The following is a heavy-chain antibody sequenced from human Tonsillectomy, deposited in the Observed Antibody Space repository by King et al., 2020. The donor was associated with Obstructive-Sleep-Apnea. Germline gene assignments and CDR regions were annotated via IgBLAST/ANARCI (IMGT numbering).Heavy chain of an antibody. CDR3: ARVDSGSYYPFDY. Sequence: QLQESGPGLVNPSQTLSLTCTVSGGSISSGDYYWSWIRQPPGKGLEWIGYIYYSGSTYYNPSLKSRVTISVETSKNQFSLNLSSVTDADTAVYYCARVDSGSYYPFDYWGQGTLVTVSS. D-gene: IGHD1-26*01. J-gene: IGHJ4*02. CDR2: IYYSGST. V-gene: IGHV4-30-4*01. CDR1: GGSISSGDYY.